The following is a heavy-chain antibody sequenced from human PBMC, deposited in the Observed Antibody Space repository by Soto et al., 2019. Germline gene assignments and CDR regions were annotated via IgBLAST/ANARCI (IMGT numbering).Heavy chain of an antibody. CDR2: LNHSGST. Sequence: PSATVSVTRAVEGGSFSGYYWRWIRQPPEKGMEWIGELNHSGSTHYNPALTSRVTISVDTSKNEFSLKLSSVTAADTAVYYCARQTVLLWFGELLLYYYGMDVWGQGTTVT. J-gene: IGHJ6*02. CDR3: ARQTVLLWFGELLLYYYGMDV. V-gene: IGHV4-34*01. D-gene: IGHD3-10*01. CDR1: GGSFSGYY.